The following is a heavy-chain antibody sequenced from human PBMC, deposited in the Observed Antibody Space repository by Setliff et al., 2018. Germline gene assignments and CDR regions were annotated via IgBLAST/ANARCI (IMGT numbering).Heavy chain of an antibody. J-gene: IGHJ4*02. CDR3: ARFGPLDLTGDWAFDS. D-gene: IGHD7-27*01. V-gene: IGHV4-59*01. CDR2: IQKSGST. Sequence: SETLSLTCNVSGVSISSYYWSWIRQPPGKGLESIGYIQKSGSTNYNPSLMSRVSISVDTSKNQFSLKLRSVTAADTAVYYCARFGPLDLTGDWAFDSWGQGTLVTVSS. CDR1: GVSISSYY.